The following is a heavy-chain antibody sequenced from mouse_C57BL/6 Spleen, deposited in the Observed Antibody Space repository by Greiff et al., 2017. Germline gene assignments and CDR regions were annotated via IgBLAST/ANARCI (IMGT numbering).Heavy chain of an antibody. D-gene: IGHD1-3*01. V-gene: IGHV3-8*01. J-gene: IGHJ1*03. CDR2: ISYSGST. CDR3: ARKSSSDWYFDV. CDR1: GYSITSDY. Sequence: DVKLQESGPGLAKPSQTLSLTCSVTGYSITSDYWNWIRKFPGNKLEYIGYISYSGSTNYNPPLKSRISKTRDTSKNQYYLQLNSVTTEDTATYYCARKSSSDWYFDVWGTGATVTVSS.